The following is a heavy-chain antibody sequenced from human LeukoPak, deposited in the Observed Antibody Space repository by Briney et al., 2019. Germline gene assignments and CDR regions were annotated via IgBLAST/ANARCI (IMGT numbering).Heavy chain of an antibody. V-gene: IGHV3-23*01. Sequence: GSLSLSCAASGFTFNNYAMTWVRQAPGKGLEWVSIISGSGTNTYYADSVKGRFTISRDNSKNTLYLEMNSLRAEDTAVYYCARDPPTPLPAALPEWFDPWGQGTLVTVSS. CDR1: GFTFNNYA. CDR2: ISGSGTNT. D-gene: IGHD2-2*01. J-gene: IGHJ5*02. CDR3: ARDPPTPLPAALPEWFDP.